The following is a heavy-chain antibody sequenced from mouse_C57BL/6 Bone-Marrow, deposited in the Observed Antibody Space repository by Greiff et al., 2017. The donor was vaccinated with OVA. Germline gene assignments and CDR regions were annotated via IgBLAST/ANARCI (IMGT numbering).Heavy chain of an antibody. CDR3: AREANWDWYFDV. D-gene: IGHD4-1*01. CDR1: GYSFTGYY. V-gene: IGHV1-42*01. CDR2: INPSTGGT. J-gene: IGHJ1*03. Sequence: VQLQQSGPELVKPGASVKISCKASGYSFTGYYMNWVKQSPEKSLEWIGEINPSTGGTTYNQKFKAKATLTVDKSSSTAYMQLKSLTSEDSAVYYCAREANWDWYFDVWGTGTTVTVSS.